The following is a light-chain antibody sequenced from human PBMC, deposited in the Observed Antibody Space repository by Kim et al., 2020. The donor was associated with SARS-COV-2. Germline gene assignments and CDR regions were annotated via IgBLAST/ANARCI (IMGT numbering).Light chain of an antibody. Sequence: GQRVTISCTGHSSNIGAGYDVHWYQQVPGKAPKLLIYDNTRRPSGVPDRFSGSKSGTSVSLAITGLQAEDEADYYCQSYDSSMRRMFCGGTKLTVL. V-gene: IGLV1-40*01. CDR1: SSNIGAGYD. CDR3: QSYDSSMRRM. J-gene: IGLJ3*02. CDR2: DNT.